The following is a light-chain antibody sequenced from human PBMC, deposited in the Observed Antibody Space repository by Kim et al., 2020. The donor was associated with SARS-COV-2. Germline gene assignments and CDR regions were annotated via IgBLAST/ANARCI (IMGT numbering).Light chain of an antibody. V-gene: IGKV3-15*01. CDR1: HTINNT. Sequence: PGDRVTLTCRASHTINNTLVWYQQRPDQAPRLLIYGATTRATVVPARFIGSVSETDFTLTISSLQSEDFAVYYCQQYNDWPPLAFGQGTKVDIK. CDR2: GAT. CDR3: QQYNDWPPLA. J-gene: IGKJ1*01.